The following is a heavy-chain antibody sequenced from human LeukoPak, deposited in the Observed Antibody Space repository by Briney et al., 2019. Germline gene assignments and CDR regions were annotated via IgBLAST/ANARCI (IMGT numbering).Heavy chain of an antibody. CDR1: GYTFTSYG. CDR2: ISTYNGNT. CDR3: AREKSRGYSPRAYDY. Sequence: ASVKVSCKTSGYTFTSYGISWVRQAPGHGLEWMGWISTYNGNTNYAQNLQGRVIMTTDTSTSTAYMELRSLRSDDTAVYYCAREKSRGYSPRAYDYWGQGTLVTVSS. J-gene: IGHJ4*02. V-gene: IGHV1-18*01. D-gene: IGHD5-18*01.